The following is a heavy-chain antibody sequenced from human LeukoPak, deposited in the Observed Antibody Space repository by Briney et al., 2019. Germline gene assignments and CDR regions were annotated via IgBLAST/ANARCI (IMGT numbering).Heavy chain of an antibody. CDR2: INHSGST. CDR3: ARPVVRGVILNWFDP. J-gene: IGHJ5*02. V-gene: IGHV4-34*01. D-gene: IGHD3-10*01. CDR1: GFTFSDYY. Sequence: GSLRLSCAASGFTFSDYYMSWIRRPPGKGLEWIGEINHSGSTNYNPSLKSRVTISVDTSKNQFSLKLSSVTAADTAVYYCARPVVRGVILNWFDPWGQGTLVTVSS.